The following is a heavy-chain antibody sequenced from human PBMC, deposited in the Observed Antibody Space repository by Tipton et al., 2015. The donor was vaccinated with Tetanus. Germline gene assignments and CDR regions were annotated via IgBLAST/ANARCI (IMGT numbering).Heavy chain of an antibody. D-gene: IGHD3-10*01. CDR2: ISNSGST. J-gene: IGHJ6*02. CDR1: GGSISSDGAY. V-gene: IGHV4-31*03. CDR3: ARGGGNTMFRGGEFVHSYYYQGMDV. Sequence: TLSLTCTVSGGSISSDGAYWSWIRQHPGEGLEWIGYISNSGSTYYNPSLKSRVTISVDTSQKQISLKVNSVTAADTAVYYCARGGGNTMFRGGEFVHSYYYQGMDVWGQGTTVTVSS.